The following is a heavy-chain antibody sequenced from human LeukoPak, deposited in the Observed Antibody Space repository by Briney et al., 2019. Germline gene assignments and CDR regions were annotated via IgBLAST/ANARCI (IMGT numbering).Heavy chain of an antibody. D-gene: IGHD3-22*01. CDR2: IQQDGSEK. J-gene: IGHJ6*03. V-gene: IGHV3-7*01. Sequence: GGSLRLSCAASGFTFSRYWMSWVRQAPGKGLEWVANIQQDGSEKYDVDSVKGRFTISRDNAKNSLYLQMDSLRAEDTAVYYCAREEVVITGGYYYYYMDVWGKGTTVTVSS. CDR1: GFTFSRYW. CDR3: AREEVVITGGYYYYYMDV.